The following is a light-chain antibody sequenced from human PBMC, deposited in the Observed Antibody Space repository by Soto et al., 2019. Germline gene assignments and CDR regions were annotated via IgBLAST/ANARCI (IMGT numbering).Light chain of an antibody. CDR2: AAS. Sequence: DIRMTQSPSSLSASVGDRVTITCRASQSISSYLNWYQQKPGKAPKLLISAASSLQSGVPSRFSGSGSGTDFTLTISSLQPEDFATYYCQQSYSTPYTFGQGTKLEIK. CDR3: QQSYSTPYT. J-gene: IGKJ2*01. V-gene: IGKV1-39*01. CDR1: QSISSY.